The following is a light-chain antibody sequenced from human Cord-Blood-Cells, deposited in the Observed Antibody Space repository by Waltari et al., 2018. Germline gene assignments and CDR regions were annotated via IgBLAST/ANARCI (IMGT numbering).Light chain of an antibody. Sequence: QSVLTQPPSASGTPGQRVTISCSGSSSNIGSNTVNWYQQLPGTAPKLLIYSNNQRPTGVPDRFSGSKSGTSASLAISGLQAEDESDTYCAAWDDSLNVVFGGQAKLTVL. V-gene: IGLV1-44*01. CDR1: SSNIGSNT. J-gene: IGLJ2*01. CDR3: AAWDDSLNVV. CDR2: SNN.